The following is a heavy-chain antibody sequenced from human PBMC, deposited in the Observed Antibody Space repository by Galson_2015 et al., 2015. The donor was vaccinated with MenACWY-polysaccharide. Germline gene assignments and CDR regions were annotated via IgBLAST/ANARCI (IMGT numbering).Heavy chain of an antibody. CDR3: AKDGAAAGTLAGGWFDP. J-gene: IGHJ5*02. V-gene: IGHV3-9*01. CDR1: GFTFDDYA. Sequence: SLRLSCAASGFTFDDYAMHWVRQAPGTGLEWVSGISWNSGSIGYADSVKGRFTISRDNAKNSLYLQMNSLRAEDTALYYCAKDGAAAGTLAGGWFDPWGQGTLVTVSS. D-gene: IGHD6-13*01. CDR2: ISWNSGSI.